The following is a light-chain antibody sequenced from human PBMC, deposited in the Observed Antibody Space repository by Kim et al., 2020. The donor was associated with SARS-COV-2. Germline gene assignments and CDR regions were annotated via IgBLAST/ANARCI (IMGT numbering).Light chain of an antibody. V-gene: IGKV1-5*01. J-gene: IGKJ1*01. Sequence: AAVGDRVTTTRRASQSSNKWLAWYQQKPGTAPKLLNDDASTLGGGVPTRCSSSGAETEFTITSSSLQPDDLATYYCQQDNAYWTFGQGTKVDIK. CDR1: QSSNKW. CDR3: QQDNAYWT. CDR2: DAS.